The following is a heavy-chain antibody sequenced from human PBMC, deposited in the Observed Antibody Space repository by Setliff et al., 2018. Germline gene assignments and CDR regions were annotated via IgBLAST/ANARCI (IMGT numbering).Heavy chain of an antibody. CDR2: INPDGSTT. Sequence: GGSLRLSCAASGFTFSSYWMHWVRQAPGKGLVWVSRINPDGSTTSYADSVKGRFTISRDNAKNTVYLQMNSLRAEDTAVYYCARVASGWWWFDYWGQGALVTVSS. J-gene: IGHJ4*02. CDR3: ARVASGWWWFDY. D-gene: IGHD6-19*01. V-gene: IGHV3-74*01. CDR1: GFTFSSYW.